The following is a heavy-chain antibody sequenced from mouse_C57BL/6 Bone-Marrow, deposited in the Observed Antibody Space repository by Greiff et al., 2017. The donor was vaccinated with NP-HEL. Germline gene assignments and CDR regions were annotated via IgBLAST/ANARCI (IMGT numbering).Heavy chain of an antibody. V-gene: IGHV1-26*01. Sequence: VQLQQSGPELVKPGASVKISCKASGYTFTDYYMNWVKQSHGKSLEWIGDINPNNGGTSYNQKFKGKATLTVDKSSSTAYMELRSLTSEDSAVYYCARRGTQLRLRRGAMDYWGQGTSVTVSS. D-gene: IGHD3-2*02. J-gene: IGHJ4*01. CDR3: ARRGTQLRLRRGAMDY. CDR2: INPNNGGT. CDR1: GYTFTDYY.